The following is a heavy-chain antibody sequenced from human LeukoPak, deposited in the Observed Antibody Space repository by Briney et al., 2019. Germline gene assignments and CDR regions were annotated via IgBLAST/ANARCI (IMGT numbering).Heavy chain of an antibody. CDR2: ISAYNGNT. Sequence: ASVKVSCKASGYTFTSYGISWVRQAPGQGLEWMGWISAYNGNTNYAQKLQGRATMTTDTSTSTAYMELRSLRSDDTAVYYCATKLPGIAAAATPLDNWFDPWGQGTLVTVSS. D-gene: IGHD6-13*01. CDR3: ATKLPGIAAAATPLDNWFDP. CDR1: GYTFTSYG. J-gene: IGHJ5*02. V-gene: IGHV1-18*01.